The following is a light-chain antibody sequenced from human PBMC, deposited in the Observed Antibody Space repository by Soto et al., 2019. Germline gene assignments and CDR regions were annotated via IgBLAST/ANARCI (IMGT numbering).Light chain of an antibody. CDR1: QSVSSSY. Sequence: EIVLTQSPGTLSLSPGERATLSCRASQSVSSSYLAWYQQKPGQAPRVLIHGASSRATGIPDRFSGSGSGTDFTLTISRLEPEDFAVYFCQQYGSSPGLPFGGGTKVEIK. J-gene: IGKJ4*01. V-gene: IGKV3-20*01. CDR3: QQYGSSPGLP. CDR2: GAS.